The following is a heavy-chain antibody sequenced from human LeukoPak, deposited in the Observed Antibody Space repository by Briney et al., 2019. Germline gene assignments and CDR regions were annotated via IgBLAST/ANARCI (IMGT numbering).Heavy chain of an antibody. CDR3: VTYFQEAI. CDR1: GFTFTNYF. D-gene: IGHD2/OR15-2a*01. Sequence: GGSLRLSCAASGFTFTNYFMNWVRQAPGKGLEWVSSISSSSYIYYPDSVKGRFTVSRDNAKNSLYLQMNSLRAEDTAVYYCVTYFQEAIWGQGTLVTVSS. CDR2: ISSSSYI. V-gene: IGHV3-69-1*01. J-gene: IGHJ4*02.